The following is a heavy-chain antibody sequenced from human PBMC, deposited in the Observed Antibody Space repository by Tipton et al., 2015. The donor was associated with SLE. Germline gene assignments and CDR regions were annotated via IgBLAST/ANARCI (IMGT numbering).Heavy chain of an antibody. J-gene: IGHJ6*03. Sequence: TLSLTCTVSGGSISNYYWSWIRQPPGKGLEWIGYIYYSGNTNYNPSHKSRVTISVDTSKSQFSLLLTSVTAADTAVYYCARETEDTGWIHSRDYIYYYYYVDVWGQGTTVTVSS. V-gene: IGHV4-59*01. CDR2: IYYSGNT. D-gene: IGHD6-19*01. CDR1: GGSISNYY. CDR3: ARETEDTGWIHSRDYIYYYYYVDV.